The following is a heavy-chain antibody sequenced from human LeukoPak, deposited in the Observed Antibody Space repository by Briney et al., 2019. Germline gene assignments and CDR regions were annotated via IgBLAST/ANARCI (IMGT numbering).Heavy chain of an antibody. V-gene: IGHV3-21*06. Sequence: GGSVRLSCAASGFTFSSYSMNWVRQAPGKGLEWVSSITSCSAYIYYADSVKGRFTISRDNAKNSLYLQMNSLRAEDTAVYYCARDLFGSGSFYGFWGQGNLVTVSA. J-gene: IGHJ4*02. CDR2: ITSCSAYI. CDR1: GFTFSSYS. D-gene: IGHD3-10*01. CDR3: ARDLFGSGSFYGF.